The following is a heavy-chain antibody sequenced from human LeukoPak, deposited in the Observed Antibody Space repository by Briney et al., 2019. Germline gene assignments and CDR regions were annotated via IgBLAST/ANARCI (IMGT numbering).Heavy chain of an antibody. CDR2: IYYSGST. V-gene: IGHV4-59*12. CDR1: GGSISSYY. Sequence: SETLSLTCTVSGGSISSYYRSWIRQPPGKRLEWIGYIYYSGSTNYSPSLKSRVTISVDTSKNQNSLKLNSVAPEDTAVYYCARDRPDTYFQHWGQGTLVTVSS. J-gene: IGHJ1*01. D-gene: IGHD3-22*01. CDR3: ARDRPDTYFQH.